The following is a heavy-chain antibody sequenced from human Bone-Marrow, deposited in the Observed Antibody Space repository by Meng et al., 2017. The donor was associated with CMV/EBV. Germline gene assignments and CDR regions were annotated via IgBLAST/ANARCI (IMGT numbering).Heavy chain of an antibody. CDR3: AKDRVMVYASWFDP. Sequence: GESLKISCAASGFTFSSYGMHWVRQAPGKGLEWVAFIRYDGSNKYYADSVKGRFTISRDNSKNTLYLQMNSLRAEDTAVYYCAKDRVMVYASWFDPWGQGTLVTVSS. CDR1: GFTFSSYG. V-gene: IGHV3-30*02. D-gene: IGHD2-8*01. CDR2: IRYDGSNK. J-gene: IGHJ5*02.